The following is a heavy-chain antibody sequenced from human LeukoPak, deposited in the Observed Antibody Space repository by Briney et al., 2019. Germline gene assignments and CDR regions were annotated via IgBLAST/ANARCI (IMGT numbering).Heavy chain of an antibody. J-gene: IGHJ6*02. CDR2: IIPILGIA. Sequence: ASVKVSCKASGGTFSSYAISWVRQAPGQGLEWMGRIIPILGIANYAQKFQGRVTITADKSTSTAYMELSSLRSEDTAVYHCARDYSSLYYYYGMDVWGQGTTVTVSS. CDR3: ARDYSSLYYYYGMDV. CDR1: GGTFSSYA. V-gene: IGHV1-69*04. D-gene: IGHD6-6*01.